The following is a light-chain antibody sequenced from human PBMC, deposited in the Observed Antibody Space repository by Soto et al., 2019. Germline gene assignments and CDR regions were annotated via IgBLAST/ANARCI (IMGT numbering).Light chain of an antibody. J-gene: IGKJ1*01. CDR2: GVS. Sequence: ETVLTQSPGTLSLSPGERATLSCRASQSLCSDYLAWYQQKPGQAPRLLIYGVSSRATDIPDRFSGSGSGTAFSLTISSLEQEDFAMYYCQLYGTSRTFGQGTKVEI. V-gene: IGKV3-20*01. CDR3: QLYGTSRT. CDR1: QSLCSDY.